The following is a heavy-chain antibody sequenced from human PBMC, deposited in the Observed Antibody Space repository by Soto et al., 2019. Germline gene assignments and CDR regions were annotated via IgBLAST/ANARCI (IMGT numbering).Heavy chain of an antibody. J-gene: IGHJ3*01. CDR1: GFTFRNYA. D-gene: IGHD5-12*01. CDR3: AKDWAGGSHWLRDAFHV. V-gene: IGHV3-23*01. Sequence: EVQLLESGGGLVQPGESLTLSCAASGFTFRNYAMSWVRQAPGKGLEWVSGIGDNGGNTYYTDSVNDRFIISRDNSRNTLYLQMNSLTAEDTAIYYCAKDWAGGSHWLRDAFHVWGQGTLVTVSS. CDR2: IGDNGGNT.